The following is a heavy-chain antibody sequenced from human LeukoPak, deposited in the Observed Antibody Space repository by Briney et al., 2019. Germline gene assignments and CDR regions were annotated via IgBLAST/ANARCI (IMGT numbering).Heavy chain of an antibody. D-gene: IGHD3-22*01. CDR2: IYYSGST. Sequence: PSQTLSLTCTVSGGSISSGDYYWSWIRQPPGKGLEWIGYIYYSGSTYYNPSLKSRVTISVDTSKNRFSLKLSSVTAADTAVYYCARELYDSSGIKGYFDYWGQGTLVTVSS. J-gene: IGHJ4*02. CDR3: ARELYDSSGIKGYFDY. CDR1: GGSISSGDYY. V-gene: IGHV4-30-4*01.